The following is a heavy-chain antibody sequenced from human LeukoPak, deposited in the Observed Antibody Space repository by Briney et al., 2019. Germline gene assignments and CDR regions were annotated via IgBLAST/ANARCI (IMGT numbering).Heavy chain of an antibody. D-gene: IGHD6-19*01. Sequence: GGSLRLSCAASGFTFSSYAMSWVRQAPGKGLEWVSAISGSGGSTYYADSVKGRFTISRDNSKNTLYLQMNSLRAEDTAVYYCAKGGYSSGWYRPQSTFDIWGQGTMVTVSS. CDR1: GFTFSSYA. J-gene: IGHJ3*02. CDR3: AKGGYSSGWYRPQSTFDI. CDR2: ISGSGGST. V-gene: IGHV3-23*01.